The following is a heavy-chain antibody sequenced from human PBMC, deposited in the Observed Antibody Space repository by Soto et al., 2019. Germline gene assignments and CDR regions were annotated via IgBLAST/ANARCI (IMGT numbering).Heavy chain of an antibody. D-gene: IGHD4-17*01. CDR2: IYWDDDQ. Sequence: QITLKESGPPLVLPAQTLTLTCAFSGFSLTTTSMGVAWIRQPPGKAVEWLALIYWDDDQRYSPSLKDRLTISKDTSRSRVVLTISNMNPEDTGTYFCAHAGDYDLLSFDHWGPGTLVTVSS. V-gene: IGHV2-5*02. CDR1: GFSLTTTSMG. J-gene: IGHJ4*02. CDR3: AHAGDYDLLSFDH.